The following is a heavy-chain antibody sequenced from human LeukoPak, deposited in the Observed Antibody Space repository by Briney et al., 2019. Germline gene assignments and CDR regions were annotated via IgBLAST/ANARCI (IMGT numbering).Heavy chain of an antibody. CDR2: IIPIFGAA. Sequence: GSSVKVSCKTSGGTFSSYATSWVRQAPGQGLEWMGGIIPIFGAANYAQKFQGRVTITADESTSTAYMELSSLRSEDTAVYYCATHCSSTSCYELGYYYYGMDVWGQGTTVTVSS. J-gene: IGHJ6*02. V-gene: IGHV1-69*01. CDR1: GGTFSSYA. D-gene: IGHD2-2*01. CDR3: ATHCSSTSCYELGYYYYGMDV.